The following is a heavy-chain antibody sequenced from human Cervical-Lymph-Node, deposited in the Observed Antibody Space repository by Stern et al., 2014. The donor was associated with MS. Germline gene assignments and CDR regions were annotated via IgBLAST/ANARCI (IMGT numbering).Heavy chain of an antibody. J-gene: IGHJ4*02. CDR2: ISYDGSNK. CDR3: AKDSGSTTTGDYFDY. CDR1: GFTFSSYG. D-gene: IGHD3-10*01. V-gene: IGHV3-30*18. Sequence: VQLVESGGGVVQPGRSLRLSCAASGFTFSSYGMHWVRQAPGKGLEWVAVISYDGSNKYYVDSVKVRCTISRGHYKNTLYLQMNSLRAEDTAVYYCAKDSGSTTTGDYFDYWGQGTLVTVSS.